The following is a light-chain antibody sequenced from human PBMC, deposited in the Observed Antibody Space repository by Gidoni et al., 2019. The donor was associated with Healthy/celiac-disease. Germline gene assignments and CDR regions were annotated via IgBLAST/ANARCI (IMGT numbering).Light chain of an antibody. CDR2: LGS. CDR3: MQDLRNPLT. CDR1: HSLLHSNGYNY. Sequence: DIVITQSPLSLPVTPGAPASLSCRSSHSLLHSNGYNYLDWYLQKPGQSPQLLIYLGSNRASGVPDRFSGSGSGTDFTLKISRVEAEDVGVYYCMQDLRNPLTFGGGTKVEIK. V-gene: IGKV2-28*01. J-gene: IGKJ4*01.